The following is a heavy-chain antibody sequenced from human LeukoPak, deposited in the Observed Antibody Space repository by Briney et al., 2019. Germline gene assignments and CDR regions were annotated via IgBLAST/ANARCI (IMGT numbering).Heavy chain of an antibody. J-gene: IGHJ4*02. D-gene: IGHD6-13*01. V-gene: IGHV3-49*04. Sequence: PGGSLRLSCTASGFTFGDYAMSWARQAPGKGLEWVGFIRSKAYGGTTEYAASVKGRFTISRDDSKSIAYLQMNSLKTEDTAVYYCTRGAYSSSWSGGYFDYWGQGTLVTVSS. CDR3: TRGAYSSSWSGGYFDY. CDR1: GFTFGDYA. CDR2: IRSKAYGGTT.